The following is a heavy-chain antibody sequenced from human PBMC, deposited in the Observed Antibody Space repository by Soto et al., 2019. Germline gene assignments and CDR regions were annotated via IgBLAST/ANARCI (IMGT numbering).Heavy chain of an antibody. CDR2: IWYDGSNE. D-gene: IGHD6-13*01. V-gene: IGHV3-33*01. CDR3: ARDGQQVAPYSMDV. Sequence: QAQLVESGGGVVQPGRSLRLSCAASGFIFRDYAMHWVRQAPGKGLEWVTQIWYDGSNEYYADSVKGRFTVSRDNSKNTFYLQMNSLRVEDTAIYYCARDGQQVAPYSMDVWGLGTTVTVSS. CDR1: GFIFRDYA. J-gene: IGHJ6*02.